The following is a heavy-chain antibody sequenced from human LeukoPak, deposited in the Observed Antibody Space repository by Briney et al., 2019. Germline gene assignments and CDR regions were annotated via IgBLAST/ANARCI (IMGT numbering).Heavy chain of an antibody. CDR2: MNPASGNT. V-gene: IGHV1-8*01. Sequence: ASVKVSCKASGYTFTSYDINWVRQDTGQGLEWMGYMNPASGNTGYAQKFQGRVTMTTDTSISTAYMELSSLRSEDTAVYYCARVPREIASIWGQGTMVTVSS. CDR3: ARVPREIASI. D-gene: IGHD3-16*02. CDR1: GYTFTSYD. J-gene: IGHJ3*02.